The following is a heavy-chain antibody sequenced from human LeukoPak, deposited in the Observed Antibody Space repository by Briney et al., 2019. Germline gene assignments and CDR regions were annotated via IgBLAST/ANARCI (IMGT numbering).Heavy chain of an antibody. Sequence: VGSLRLSCAASGFTFSSSWMSWLRQAPGKGLKWVADIKEDGSAKYYVDSVKGRFTISRDNAKNSLYLQMNSLRVEDTAVYYCARDPDHGAVDYWGQGALVTVSS. J-gene: IGHJ4*02. V-gene: IGHV3-7*01. D-gene: IGHD3-16*01. CDR1: GFTFSSSW. CDR3: ARDPDHGAVDY. CDR2: IKEDGSAK.